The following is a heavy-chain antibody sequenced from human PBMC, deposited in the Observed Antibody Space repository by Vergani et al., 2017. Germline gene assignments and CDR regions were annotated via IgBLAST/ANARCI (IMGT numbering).Heavy chain of an antibody. V-gene: IGHV3-30*02. CDR3: AKDRVGAMYY. Sequence: QVQLVESGGGVVRPGGSLRLSCAASGFTFSSYGMHWVRQAPGKGLEWVAFIRYDGSNKYYADSVKGRFTISRDNSKNTLYLQMNSLRAEDTAVYYCAKDRVGAMYYWGQGTLVTVSS. CDR1: GFTFSSYG. CDR2: IRYDGSNK. J-gene: IGHJ4*02. D-gene: IGHD1-26*01.